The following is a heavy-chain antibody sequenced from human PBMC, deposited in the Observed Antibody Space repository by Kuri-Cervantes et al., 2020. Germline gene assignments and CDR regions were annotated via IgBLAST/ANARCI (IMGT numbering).Heavy chain of an antibody. D-gene: IGHD7-27*01. CDR1: GFSFGDYI. J-gene: IGHJ6*02. Sequence: GGSLRLTCTASGFSFGDYIMSWFRQAPGKGLEWVAFIRSKTYGETTEYAASVKGRFTISRDDSRSITYLQMNSLKTADTAVYYCARDILKLWNPYYDYYGMDVWGQGTTVTVSS. CDR3: ARDILKLWNPYYDYYGMDV. CDR2: IRSKTYGETT. V-gene: IGHV3-49*03.